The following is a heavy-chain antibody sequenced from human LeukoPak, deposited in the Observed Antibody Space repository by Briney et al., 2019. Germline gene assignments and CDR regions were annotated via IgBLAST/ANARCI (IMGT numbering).Heavy chain of an antibody. Sequence: SETLSLTCTVSGGSIGSRSHYWSWIRQPAGKGLEWIGRIDTSGSTNYTPSLKSRVTISVDPSENQFSLRLSSVTAADTAVYYCARVIHAWYYFDYWGRGILVTVSS. CDR3: ARVIHAWYYFDY. D-gene: IGHD2-2*01. CDR2: IDTSGST. J-gene: IGHJ4*02. CDR1: GGSIGSRSHY. V-gene: IGHV4-61*02.